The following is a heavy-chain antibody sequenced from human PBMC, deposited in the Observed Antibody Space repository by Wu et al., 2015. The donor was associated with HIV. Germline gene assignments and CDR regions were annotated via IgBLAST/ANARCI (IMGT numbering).Heavy chain of an antibody. CDR2: INPSGGST. J-gene: IGHJ4*02. D-gene: IGHD6-13*01. CDR1: GYTFTSYY. Sequence: QVQLVQSGAEVKKPGASVKVSCKASGYTFTSYYMHWVRQAPGQGLEWMGIINPSGGSTSYAQKFQGRVTMTRDTSTSTVYMELSSLRSEDTAVYYCARVLGPMYSSSWYSTVYWGQGTLVTVSS. V-gene: IGHV1-46*01. CDR3: ARVLGPMYSSSWYSTVY.